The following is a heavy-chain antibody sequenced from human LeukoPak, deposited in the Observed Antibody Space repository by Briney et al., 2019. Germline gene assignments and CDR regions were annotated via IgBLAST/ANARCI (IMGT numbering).Heavy chain of an antibody. CDR3: AKDPGIVATEDYFDY. J-gene: IGHJ4*02. CDR1: GFTFSNYG. CDR2: ISYDGSNK. D-gene: IGHD5-12*01. Sequence: GGSLRLSCAASGFTFSNYGMHWVRQAPGKGLEWVAVISYDGSNKYYADSVKGRFTISRDNSKNTLHLQMNSLRAEDTAVYYCAKDPGIVATEDYFDYWGQGTLVTVSS. V-gene: IGHV3-30*18.